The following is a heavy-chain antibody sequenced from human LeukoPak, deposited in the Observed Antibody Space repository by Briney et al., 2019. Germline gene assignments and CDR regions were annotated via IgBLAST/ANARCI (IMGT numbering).Heavy chain of an antibody. Sequence: ASVKVSCKASGYTFTDYYIRWVRQAPGQGPEWMAFVNPDSGDSYSAPRFQGRVTLTRDTSISTASMELNWLTSDDTAVYYCATGVASAFTYWGQGTLVTVSS. V-gene: IGHV1-2*02. CDR1: GYTFTDYY. J-gene: IGHJ4*02. D-gene: IGHD3-3*01. CDR2: VNPDSGDS. CDR3: ATGVASAFTY.